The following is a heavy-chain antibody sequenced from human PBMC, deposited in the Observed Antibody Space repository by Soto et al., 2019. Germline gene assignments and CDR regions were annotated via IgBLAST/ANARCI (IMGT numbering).Heavy chain of an antibody. CDR1: GYTFTSFG. V-gene: IGHV1-18*01. J-gene: IGHJ3*02. D-gene: IGHD1-26*01. Sequence: QVQLVQSGAEVKKPGASVKVSCKASGYTFTSFGISWVRQAPGQGLEWMGWISAYNGNTNYAENLQGRVTMTTDTSTSPAYMALRSLRSDDTAVYYWPIDPRGGTDAVGIWGQGTMVT. CDR2: ISAYNGNT. CDR3: PIDPRGGTDAVGI.